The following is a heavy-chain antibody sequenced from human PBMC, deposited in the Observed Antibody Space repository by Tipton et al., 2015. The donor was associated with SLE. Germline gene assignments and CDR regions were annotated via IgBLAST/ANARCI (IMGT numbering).Heavy chain of an antibody. Sequence: QSGPEVKKPGESLKISCKASGYSFTNYWIGWVRQMPGKGLEWMGIIYPDDSHTTYNPSFQGQVTISADESISTAYLQWSSLKASDTAMYYCARRTDYYDSSGYYSGYFDYWGQGTLVTVSS. CDR3: ARRTDYYDSSGYYSGYFDY. J-gene: IGHJ4*02. V-gene: IGHV5-51*03. CDR2: IYPDDSHT. D-gene: IGHD3-22*01. CDR1: GYSFTNYW.